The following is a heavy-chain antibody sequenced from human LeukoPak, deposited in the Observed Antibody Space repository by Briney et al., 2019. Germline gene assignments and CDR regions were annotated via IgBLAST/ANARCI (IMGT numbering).Heavy chain of an antibody. D-gene: IGHD6-19*01. CDR1: GGSISSGSYY. CDR3: ASWPGGWYGEDS. Sequence: SETLSLTCTVSGGSISSGSYYWSCIRQPAGKGLEWIGRIYTSGSTNYNPSLKSRVTISVDTSKNQFSLKLSSVTAADTAVYYCASWPGGWYGEDSWGQGTLVTVSS. CDR2: IYTSGST. J-gene: IGHJ4*02. V-gene: IGHV4-61*02.